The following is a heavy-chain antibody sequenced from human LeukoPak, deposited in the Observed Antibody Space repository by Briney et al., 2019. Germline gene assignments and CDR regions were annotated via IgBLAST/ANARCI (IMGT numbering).Heavy chain of an antibody. CDR1: GFTFSSYS. CDR2: ISSSSSTI. V-gene: IGHV3-48*01. D-gene: IGHD2-21*01. J-gene: IGHJ4*02. CDR3: ARDRGKVIATLME. Sequence: GGSLRLSSAAYGFTFSSYSMNWVRQAPGKGLEWVSYISSSSSTIYYADSVKGRFTISRDNSWNTLYLQMDRLRAGDTAVYYCARDRGKVIATLMEWGQGTLVTVSS.